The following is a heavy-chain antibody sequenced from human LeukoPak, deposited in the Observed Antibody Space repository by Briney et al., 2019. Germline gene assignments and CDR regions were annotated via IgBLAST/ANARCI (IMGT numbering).Heavy chain of an antibody. Sequence: GGSLRLSCAASGFTFSSYAMSWVRQTPGKGLEWVSAISGSGGSTYYADSVKGRFTISRDNSKNTLYLQMNSLRAEDTAVYYCAKDDWLSSAFDYWGQGTLVTVSS. CDR2: ISGSGGST. J-gene: IGHJ4*02. CDR1: GFTFSSYA. V-gene: IGHV3-23*01. D-gene: IGHD3-9*01. CDR3: AKDDWLSSAFDY.